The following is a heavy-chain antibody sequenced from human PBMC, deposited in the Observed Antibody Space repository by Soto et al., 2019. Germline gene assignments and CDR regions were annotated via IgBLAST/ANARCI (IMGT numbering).Heavy chain of an antibody. CDR2: ISGSGGST. CDR1: GFTFSSYA. J-gene: IGHJ4*02. D-gene: IGHD2-15*01. CDR3: AKEPEDIVVVVAATVNY. Sequence: GGSLRLSCAASGFTFSSYAMSWVRQAPGKGLEWVSAISGSGGSTYYADSVKGRFTISRDNSKNTLYLQMNSLRAEDTAVYYCAKEPEDIVVVVAATVNYWGQGTLVTVSS. V-gene: IGHV3-23*01.